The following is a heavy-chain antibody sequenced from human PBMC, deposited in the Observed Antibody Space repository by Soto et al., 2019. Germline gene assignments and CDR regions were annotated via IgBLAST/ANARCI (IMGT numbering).Heavy chain of an antibody. CDR2: IIPIFGTA. J-gene: IGHJ4*02. CDR1: GGTFSSYA. D-gene: IGHD1-26*01. CDR3: ARDRDTPGGSYYGPFDY. V-gene: IGHV1-69*13. Sequence: SVKVSCKASGGTFSSYAISWVRQAPGQGLEWMGGIIPIFGTANYAQKFQGRVTITADESTSTAYMELSSLRSEDTAVYYCARDRDTPGGSYYGPFDYCGQGTLVTVSS.